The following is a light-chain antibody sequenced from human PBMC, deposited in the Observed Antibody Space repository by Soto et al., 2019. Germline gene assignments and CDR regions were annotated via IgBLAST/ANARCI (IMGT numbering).Light chain of an antibody. V-gene: IGLV2-8*01. CDR2: EVT. CDR1: SSDVGDYNF. CDR3: SSYAGSNTFCV. Sequence: QSVLTQPPSASGSVGQSVTISCTGTSSDVGDYNFVSWSQQHPGKAPKLMMYEVTKRPSGVPDRFSGSKSGNTASLTVSGLQPEDEADYYCSSYAGSNTFCVFGTGTKVTVL. J-gene: IGLJ1*01.